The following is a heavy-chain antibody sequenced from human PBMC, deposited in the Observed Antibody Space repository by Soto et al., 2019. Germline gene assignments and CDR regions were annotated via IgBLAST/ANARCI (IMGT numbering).Heavy chain of an antibody. J-gene: IGHJ5*02. CDR3: ARWDSNWFDP. CDR2: IYYGAYY. Sequence: QVQVQESGPGLVKPSETLSLTCSVSGGSITSDWWSWIRQPPGKALEWIGYIYYGAYYNYNPILKSRVTISGDTSQNQVSLKLNSVTTADTAVYYCARWDSNWFDPWGQGVLVTVSS. V-gene: IGHV4-59*01. CDR1: GGSITSDW. D-gene: IGHD1-26*01.